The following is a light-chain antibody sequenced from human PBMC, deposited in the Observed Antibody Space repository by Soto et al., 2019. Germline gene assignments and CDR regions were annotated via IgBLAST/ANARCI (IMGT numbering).Light chain of an antibody. Sequence: QSVLTQPPSVSGAPGQRVTISCTGSSSNIGAGYDVHWYQQLPGTAPKLLIYGNINRPSGVPDRFSGSNSGTSAFLAITGLQAEDEADYYCQSYDSSLSGFVFGTGTKVTVL. CDR1: SSNIGAGYD. CDR3: QSYDSSLSGFV. J-gene: IGLJ1*01. CDR2: GNI. V-gene: IGLV1-40*01.